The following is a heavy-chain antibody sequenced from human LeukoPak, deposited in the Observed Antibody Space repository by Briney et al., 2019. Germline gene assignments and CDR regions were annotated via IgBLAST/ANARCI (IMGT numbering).Heavy chain of an antibody. CDR1: GFTFSSYS. J-gene: IGHJ4*02. Sequence: GGSLRLSCAASGFTFSSYSMNWVRQAPGKGLEWVSYISSSSSTIYYANSVRGRFTISRDNAKNSLYLQMNSLRAEDTAVYYCARDRGVRGPWGQGTLVTVSS. D-gene: IGHD3-10*01. CDR3: ARDRGVRGP. CDR2: ISSSSSTI. V-gene: IGHV3-48*01.